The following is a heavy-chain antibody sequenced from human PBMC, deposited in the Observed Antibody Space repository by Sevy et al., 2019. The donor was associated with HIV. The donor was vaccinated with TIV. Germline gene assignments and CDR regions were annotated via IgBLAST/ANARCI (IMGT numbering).Heavy chain of an antibody. V-gene: IGHV4-59*01. Sequence: SETLSLTCTVSGGSISSYYWSWIRQPPGKGLEWIGYIYYSGSTNYNPSLKSRVTISVDTSKNQFSRKLSSVTAADTAVYYCARGGASGYDFGWGQGTLVTVSS. CDR1: GGSISSYY. D-gene: IGHD5-12*01. CDR2: IYYSGST. J-gene: IGHJ4*02. CDR3: ARGGASGYDFG.